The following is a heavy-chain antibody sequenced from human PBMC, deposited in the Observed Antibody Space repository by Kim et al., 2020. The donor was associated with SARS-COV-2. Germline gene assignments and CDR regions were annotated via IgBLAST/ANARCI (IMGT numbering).Heavy chain of an antibody. D-gene: IGHD2-15*01. Sequence: SVKVSCKASGFTFTSSAVQWVRQARGQRLEWIGWIVVCSGNTNYSQKFQERVTITRDMSTSTAYMELSSLTSEDTAVYYCAARSATYYFDYWGQGTLVT. CDR2: IVVCSGNT. CDR3: AARSATYYFDY. J-gene: IGHJ4*02. CDR1: GFTFTSSA. V-gene: IGHV1-58*01.